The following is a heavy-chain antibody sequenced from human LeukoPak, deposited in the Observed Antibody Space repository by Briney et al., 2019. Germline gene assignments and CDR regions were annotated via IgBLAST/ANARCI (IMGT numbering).Heavy chain of an antibody. CDR2: MWYDGSNK. CDR3: ARGYCSGGSCYDMDV. CDR1: GFTFSSYG. J-gene: IGHJ6*02. Sequence: WGSLRLSCAASGFTFSSYGMHWVRQAPGKGLEWVAGMWYDGSNKYYADSVKGRFTISRDNSKNTLYLRMNSLRAEEMAVYYCARGYCSGGSCYDMDVWGQGTTVTVSS. D-gene: IGHD2-15*01. V-gene: IGHV3-33*01.